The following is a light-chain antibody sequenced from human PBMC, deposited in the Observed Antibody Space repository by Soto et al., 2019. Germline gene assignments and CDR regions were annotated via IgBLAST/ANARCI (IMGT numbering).Light chain of an antibody. CDR3: QQYNNWPPWT. CDR1: QRVSST. V-gene: IGKV3-15*01. J-gene: IGKJ1*01. CDR2: GAS. Sequence: EIVMTQSPATMSVSPGERATLSCRASQRVSSTLAWYQQKPGQAPRLLIYGASTRATGIPARVSGSGSGTEFTLTISRLQSEDFAVYYCQQYNNWPPWTFGQGTKGEIK.